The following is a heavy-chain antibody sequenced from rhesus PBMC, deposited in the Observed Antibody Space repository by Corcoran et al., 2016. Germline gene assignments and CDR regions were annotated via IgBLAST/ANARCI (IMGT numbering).Heavy chain of an antibody. V-gene: IGHV4-165*01. Sequence: QVQLQESGPGLVKPSETLSLTCAVSGGSFSGYYWGWIRQPPGTGLEWIGYISGSSGSTDYNPSLKSRVTISTDTSKNQFSLKLSSVTAADTAVYYCVRNNIWTGRDSWGQGVVVTVSS. D-gene: IGHD3-3*01. J-gene: IGHJ6*01. CDR3: VRNNIWTGRDS. CDR1: GGSFSGYY. CDR2: ISGSSGST.